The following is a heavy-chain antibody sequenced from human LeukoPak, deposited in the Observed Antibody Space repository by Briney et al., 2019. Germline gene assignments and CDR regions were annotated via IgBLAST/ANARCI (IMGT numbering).Heavy chain of an antibody. V-gene: IGHV4-59*01. Sequence: SSETLSLTCTVSGGSISSYYWSWIRQPPGKGLEWIGYIYYSGSTNYNPSLKSRVTISVDTSKNQFSLKLSSVTAADTAVYYCARGRNTMIVAYDAFDIWGQGTMVTVSS. J-gene: IGHJ3*02. D-gene: IGHD3-22*01. CDR1: GGSISSYY. CDR2: IYYSGST. CDR3: ARGRNTMIVAYDAFDI.